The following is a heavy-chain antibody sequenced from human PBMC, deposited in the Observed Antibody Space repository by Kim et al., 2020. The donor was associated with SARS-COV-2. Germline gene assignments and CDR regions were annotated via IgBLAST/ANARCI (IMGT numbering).Heavy chain of an antibody. J-gene: IGHJ3*02. CDR2: IWYDGSNK. V-gene: IGHV3-33*01. Sequence: GGSLRLSCPASGFTFSSYGMHWVRQAPGKGLEWVAVIWYDGSNKYYADSVKGRFTISRDNSKNTLYLQMNSLRAEDTAVYYCAREGCSSTSCYADAFDIWGQGTMVTVSS. D-gene: IGHD2-2*01. CDR3: AREGCSSTSCYADAFDI. CDR1: GFTFSSYG.